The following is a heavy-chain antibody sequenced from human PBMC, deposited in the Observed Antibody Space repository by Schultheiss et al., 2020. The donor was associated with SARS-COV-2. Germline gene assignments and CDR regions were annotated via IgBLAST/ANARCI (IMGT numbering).Heavy chain of an antibody. CDR1: GGSFSGYY. Sequence: SETLSLTCTVYGGSFSGYYWSWIRQPPGKGLEWIGEINHSGSTNYNPSLKSRVTISVDTSKNQFSLKLSSVTAADTAVYYCARAGGYDIGGGYYYGMDVWGQGTTVTVSS. J-gene: IGHJ6*02. V-gene: IGHV4-34*01. CDR3: ARAGGYDIGGGYYYGMDV. D-gene: IGHD5-12*01. CDR2: INHSGST.